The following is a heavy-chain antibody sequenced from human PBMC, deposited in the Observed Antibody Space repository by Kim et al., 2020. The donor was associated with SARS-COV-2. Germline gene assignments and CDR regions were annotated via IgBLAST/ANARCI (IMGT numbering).Heavy chain of an antibody. V-gene: IGHV3-33*06. CDR2: IWYDGSNK. Sequence: GSLRLSCAASGFTFSSYGMHWVRQAPGKGLEWVAVIWYDGSNKYYADSVKGRFTISRDNSKNTLYLQMNSLRAEDTAVYYCAKDATGYSSSWYNYWGQGTLVTVSS. D-gene: IGHD6-13*01. J-gene: IGHJ4*02. CDR3: AKDATGYSSSWYNY. CDR1: GFTFSSYG.